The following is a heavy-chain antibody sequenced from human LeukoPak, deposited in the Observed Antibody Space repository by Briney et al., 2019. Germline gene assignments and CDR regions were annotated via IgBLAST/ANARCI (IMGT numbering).Heavy chain of an antibody. CDR1: GFTFSNSW. Sequence: PGGSLRLSCAASGFTFSNSWMSWVRQGPGKELEWVANIKQDGSEKYYVDSVKGRFTISRDNAKNSLYLQMNSLRVEDTAVYYCARAYSSPNWFDPWGQGTLVTVSS. CDR3: ARAYSSPNWFDP. V-gene: IGHV3-7*04. CDR2: IKQDGSEK. J-gene: IGHJ5*02. D-gene: IGHD6-13*01.